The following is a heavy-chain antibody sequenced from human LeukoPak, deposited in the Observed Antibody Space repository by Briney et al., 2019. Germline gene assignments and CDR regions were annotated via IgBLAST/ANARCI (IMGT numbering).Heavy chain of an antibody. D-gene: IGHD6-19*01. CDR1: GYTFTSSA. Sequence: ASVKVSCTASGYTFTSSALNWVRQAPGQGLEWMGWINTNTGNPTYAQGFTGRFVFSLDTSVSTAYLHISSLEAEDTAIYYCATDLKKGDSGCFDYWGQGTLVTVSS. V-gene: IGHV7-4-1*02. CDR2: INTNTGNP. J-gene: IGHJ4*02. CDR3: ATDLKKGDSGCFDY.